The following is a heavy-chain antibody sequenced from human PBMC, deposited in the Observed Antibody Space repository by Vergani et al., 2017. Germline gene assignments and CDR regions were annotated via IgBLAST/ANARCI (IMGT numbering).Heavy chain of an antibody. V-gene: IGHV3-15*01. CDR3: AREMGYCSSTSCYTDAFDI. CDR1: GFTFTAHG. J-gene: IGHJ3*02. CDR2: IRSKNDGGTA. D-gene: IGHD2-2*02. Sequence: EVQLLESGGGSAQPGESLRLSCVASGFTFTAHGLNWVRQAPGKGLEWIGRIRSKNDGGTADYAAPLKGRFTISRDDSKDSAFLLVNNLKTEDTAVYYCAREMGYCSSTSCYTDAFDIWGQGTMVTVSS.